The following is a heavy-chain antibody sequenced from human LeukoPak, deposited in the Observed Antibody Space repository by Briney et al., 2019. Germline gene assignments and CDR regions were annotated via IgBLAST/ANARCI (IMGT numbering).Heavy chain of an antibody. Sequence: PSETLSLTCTVSGGSISSYYWSWIRQPPGKGLEWIGYIYYSGSTNYNPSLKSRVTISVDTSKNQFSLKLSSVTAADTAVYYCARAVAALYCSSTSCPAYYYGMDVWGQGTTVTVSS. V-gene: IGHV4-59*01. CDR1: GGSISSYY. CDR2: IYYSGST. J-gene: IGHJ6*02. D-gene: IGHD2-2*01. CDR3: ARAVAALYCSSTSCPAYYYGMDV.